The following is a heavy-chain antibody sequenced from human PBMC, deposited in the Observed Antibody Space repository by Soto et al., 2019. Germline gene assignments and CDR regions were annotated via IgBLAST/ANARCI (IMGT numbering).Heavy chain of an antibody. D-gene: IGHD2-2*01. Sequence: SVKVSCKASGGTFSSYAISWVRQAPGQGLEWMGGIIPIFGTANYAQKFQGRVTMTRDTSTSTVYMELSSLRSEDTAVYYCARALYCSSTSCSPNFDYWGQGTLVTVSS. CDR3: ARALYCSSTSCSPNFDY. J-gene: IGHJ4*02. CDR1: GGTFSSYA. V-gene: IGHV1-69*05. CDR2: IIPIFGTA.